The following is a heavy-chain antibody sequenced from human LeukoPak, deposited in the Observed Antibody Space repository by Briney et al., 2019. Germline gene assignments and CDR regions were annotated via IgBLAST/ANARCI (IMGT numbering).Heavy chain of an antibody. J-gene: IGHJ4*02. D-gene: IGHD1-7*01. CDR1: GYTLTELS. CDR3: ATAFSHLELRDY. CDR2: FDPEDGET. V-gene: IGHV1-24*01. Sequence: ASVKVSCEVSGYTLTELSMHWVRQAPGKGLEWMGGFDPEDGETIYAQKFQGRVTMTEDTSTDTAYMELSSLRSEDTAVYYCATAFSHLELRDYWGQGTLVTVSS.